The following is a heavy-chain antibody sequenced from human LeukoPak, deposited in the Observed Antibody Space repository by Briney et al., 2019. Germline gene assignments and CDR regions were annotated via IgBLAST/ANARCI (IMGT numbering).Heavy chain of an antibody. D-gene: IGHD5-24*01. Sequence: GGSLRLSCAASGFTFSSYAMHWVRQAPGKGLEYVSAISSNGGSTYYANSVKGRSTISRDNSKNTLYLQMGSLRAEDMAVYYCARRVLRTSVEMASNPGAFDIWGQGTMVTVSS. J-gene: IGHJ3*02. CDR3: ARRVLRTSVEMASNPGAFDI. CDR1: GFTFSSYA. V-gene: IGHV3-64*01. CDR2: ISSNGGST.